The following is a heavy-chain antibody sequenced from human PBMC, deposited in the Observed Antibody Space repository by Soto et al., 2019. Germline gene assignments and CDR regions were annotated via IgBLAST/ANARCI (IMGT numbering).Heavy chain of an antibody. CDR3: VKGGLRYFVN. J-gene: IGHJ4*02. CDR1: GFTFSNYA. CDR2: ISGSVDTT. Sequence: EVQLLESGGGLVQPGGSLRLSCAASGFTFSNYAMSWVRQAPGKGLEWVSVISGSVDTTSYADSVRGRFTISRDKSKNTLFLQMGSLRAEDTAVYYCVKGGLRYFVNWGQGTLVTVSS. V-gene: IGHV3-23*01. D-gene: IGHD3-9*01.